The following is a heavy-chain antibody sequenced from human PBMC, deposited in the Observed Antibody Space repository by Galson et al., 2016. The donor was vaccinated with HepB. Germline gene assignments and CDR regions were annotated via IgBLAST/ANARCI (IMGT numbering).Heavy chain of an antibody. Sequence: SLRLSCAASGFTFSDYYMTWIRQAPGKGLEWVSDISASDGTIYYADSVKGRFTISRDNGQNPLYLQMNSLRAEDTAVYYCARAGYFSIASCQYYYYGVDVWGQGTTVTVSS. D-gene: IGHD2-2*01. CDR2: ISASDGTI. CDR3: ARAGYFSIASCQYYYYGVDV. V-gene: IGHV3-11*01. CDR1: GFTFSDYY. J-gene: IGHJ6*02.